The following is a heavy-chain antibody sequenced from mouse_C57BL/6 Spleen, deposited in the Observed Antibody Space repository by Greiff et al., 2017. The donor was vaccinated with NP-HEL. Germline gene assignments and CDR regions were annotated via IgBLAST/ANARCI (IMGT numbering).Heavy chain of an antibody. D-gene: IGHD1-3*01. V-gene: IGHV5-17*01. CDR3: ARRRKSGYFAWFDY. Sequence: EVMLVESGGGLVKPGGSLKLSCAASGFTFSDYGMHWVRQAPEKGLEWVAYISSGSSTIYYADTVKGRFTLSRDNAKNTLFLQMTSLRTRETAMYYCARRRKSGYFAWFDYWGQGTTLTVSS. CDR1: GFTFSDYG. J-gene: IGHJ2*01. CDR2: ISSGSSTI.